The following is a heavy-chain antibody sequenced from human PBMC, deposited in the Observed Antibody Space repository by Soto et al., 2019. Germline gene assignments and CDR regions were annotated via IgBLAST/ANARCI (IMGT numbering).Heavy chain of an antibody. J-gene: IGHJ5*02. CDR3: ARDVGYCSSTSCKYNWFDP. D-gene: IGHD2-2*01. V-gene: IGHV3-66*01. CDR1: GFTVSSNY. CDR2: IYSGGST. Sequence: GGVLRLSWAASGFTVSSNYMSWVRQAPGKGLEWVSVIYSGGSTYYADSVKGRFTISRDNSKNTLYLQMNSLRAEDTAVYYCARDVGYCSSTSCKYNWFDPWGQGTLVTVSS.